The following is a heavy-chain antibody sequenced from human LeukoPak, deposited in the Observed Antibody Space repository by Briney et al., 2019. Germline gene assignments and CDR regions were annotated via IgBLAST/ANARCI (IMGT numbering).Heavy chain of an antibody. CDR2: ISGSCGGT. CDR1: GFTFSSYA. J-gene: IGHJ5*02. Sequence: GGSLRLSCAASGFTFSSYAMSWVCQAPGKGLEWVSAISGSCGGTYYAASVKGRFTISRDNSKNTLYLQMNSLRAEDTAVYYCAKAGYDFWSGYFTAYWFDPWGQGTLVTVSS. CDR3: AKAGYDFWSGYFTAYWFDP. V-gene: IGHV3-23*01. D-gene: IGHD3-3*01.